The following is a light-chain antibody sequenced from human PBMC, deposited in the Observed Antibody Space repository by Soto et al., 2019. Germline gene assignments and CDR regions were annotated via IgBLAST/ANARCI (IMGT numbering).Light chain of an antibody. Sequence: QSVLTQPPSVSAAPGQKVTISCSGSNSNIGSNYVSWYQHLPGTAPKLLIYDSNKRPSGIPDRFSGSKSGTSATLVITGLQTGDEADYYCGTWDTSLSAVVFGGGTKLTVL. V-gene: IGLV1-51*01. J-gene: IGLJ2*01. CDR1: NSNIGSNY. CDR2: DSN. CDR3: GTWDTSLSAVV.